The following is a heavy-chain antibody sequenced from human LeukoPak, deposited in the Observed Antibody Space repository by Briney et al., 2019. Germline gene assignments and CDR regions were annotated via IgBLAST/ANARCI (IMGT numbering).Heavy chain of an antibody. CDR3: ASGLGTTKLTFDY. V-gene: IGHV1-69*04. CDR2: IIPILGIA. D-gene: IGHD3-10*01. CDR1: GGTFSSYA. J-gene: IGHJ4*02. Sequence: GASVKVSCKASGGTFSSYAISWVRQAPGQGLEWMGRIIPILGIANYAQKFQGRVTITADKSTSTAYMELSSLRSEDTAVYYCASGLGTTKLTFDYWGQGTLVTVSS.